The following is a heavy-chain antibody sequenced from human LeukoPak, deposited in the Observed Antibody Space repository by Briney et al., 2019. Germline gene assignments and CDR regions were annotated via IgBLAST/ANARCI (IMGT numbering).Heavy chain of an antibody. CDR2: INSDGSWT. V-gene: IGHV3-74*01. D-gene: IGHD2/OR15-2a*01. CDR3: VSFYETY. Sequence: GGSLRLSCAASGSYWMHWVRQAPGKGLVWVSHINSDGSWTSYADSVKGRFTISKDNAKNTVYLQMNNLGAEDTAVYYCVSFYETYWGRGTLVTVSS. CDR1: GSYW. J-gene: IGHJ4*02.